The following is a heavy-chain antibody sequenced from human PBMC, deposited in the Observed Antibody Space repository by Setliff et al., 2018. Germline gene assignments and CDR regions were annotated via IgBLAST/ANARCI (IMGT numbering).Heavy chain of an antibody. D-gene: IGHD3-10*01. Sequence: PSETLSLTCTVSGGSISSGSNYWSWIRQPAGRGLEWIGHIDPSGNTNYHPSLKSRVTISGDTSKNQFSLKLTSVTAADTAVYFCARAYYYASVNSHNYYMDVWGKGTAVTVSS. CDR2: IDPSGNT. CDR3: ARAYYYASVNSHNYYMDV. J-gene: IGHJ6*03. CDR1: GGSISSGSNY. V-gene: IGHV4-61*09.